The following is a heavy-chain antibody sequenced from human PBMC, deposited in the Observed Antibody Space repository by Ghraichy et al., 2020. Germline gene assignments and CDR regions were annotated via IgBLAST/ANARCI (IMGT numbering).Heavy chain of an antibody. CDR2: ISSSSSTI. Sequence: GGSLRLSCAASGFTFSSYSMNWVRQAPGKGLEWVSYISSSSSTIYYADSVKGRFTISRDNAKNSLYLQMNSLRDEDTAFYYCAREWSSSCYRSLWGQGTLVTVSS. CDR3: AREWSSSCYRSL. CDR1: GFTFSSYS. V-gene: IGHV3-48*02. J-gene: IGHJ4*02. D-gene: IGHD6-13*01.